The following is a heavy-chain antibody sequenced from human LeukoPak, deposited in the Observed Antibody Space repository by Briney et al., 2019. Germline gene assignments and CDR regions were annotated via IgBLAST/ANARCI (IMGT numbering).Heavy chain of an antibody. CDR2: IWYVGSNK. D-gene: IGHD3-10*01. V-gene: IGHV3-33*01. CDR1: GFTFSIYG. J-gene: IGHJ4*02. Sequence: GGSLRLSCAASGFTFSIYGMHWVRQAPGKGLEWVALIWYVGSNKYYADSVKGRFTISRDNSKNTLYLQMNSLRVEDTAVYYCARSMVRGVIISGFDYWGQGTLVTVSS. CDR3: ARSMVRGVIISGFDY.